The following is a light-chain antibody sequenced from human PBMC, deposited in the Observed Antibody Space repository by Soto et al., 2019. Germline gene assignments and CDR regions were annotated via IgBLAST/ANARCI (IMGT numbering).Light chain of an antibody. CDR2: DVN. CDR3: TSWTTSTTMI. CDR1: SSDIGAYNV. V-gene: IGLV2-14*03. Sequence: QSVLTQPASVSGSPGQSITISCTGTSSDIGAYNVVSWYQQHPGKAPKLMLYDVNIRPSGVSNRFSGSKSGNTAPLTISGLQAEDEADYYCTSWTTSTTMIFGGGTKLTVL. J-gene: IGLJ2*01.